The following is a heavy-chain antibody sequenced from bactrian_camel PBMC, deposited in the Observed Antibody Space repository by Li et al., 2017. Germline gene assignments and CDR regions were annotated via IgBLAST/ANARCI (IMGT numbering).Heavy chain of an antibody. CDR1: GFTFSTYY. CDR2: INTSGGTT. J-gene: IGHJ4*01. Sequence: QLVESGGGLVQPGGSLRLSCAASGFTFSTYYMSWVRQAPGKGLEWTSTINTSGGTTYYADSVKGRFSISQDNAKNTLYLQMNSLKPEDTAMYYCASEATYCSGGYWDYWGQGTQVTVS. D-gene: IGHD2*01. CDR3: ASEATYCSGGYWDY. V-gene: IGHV3S28*01.